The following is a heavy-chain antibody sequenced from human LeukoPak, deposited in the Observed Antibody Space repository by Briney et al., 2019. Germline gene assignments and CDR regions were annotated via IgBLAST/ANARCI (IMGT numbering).Heavy chain of an antibody. V-gene: IGHV3-48*02. CDR2: ISDSSSTI. D-gene: IGHD4-17*01. CDR3: ARETVGLDY. J-gene: IGHJ4*02. CDR1: GFTFSNYN. Sequence: GGSLSLSCAASGFTFSNYNRNWVRQAPGKGLEWVSYISDSSSTIYYADSVKGRFTISRDNAKNSLYLQMNSLRDEDTAVYYCARETVGLDYWGQGTLVTVSS.